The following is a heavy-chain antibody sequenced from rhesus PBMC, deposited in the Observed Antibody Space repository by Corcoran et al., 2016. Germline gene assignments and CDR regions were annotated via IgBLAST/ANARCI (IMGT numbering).Heavy chain of an antibody. Sequence: EVQLVETGGGLVQPGGSLKLSCAASGITFSSYGMSWVRQAPGEGLEWVSAINSGGGSTYYADSVQGRFTISRDNSKNTLSLQMNSLRAEDTAVYYCAKGPYSGTLGYWGQGVLVTVSS. CDR3: AKGPYSGTLGY. D-gene: IGHD5-24*01. CDR2: INSGGGST. CDR1: GITFSSYG. V-gene: IGHV3S5*01. J-gene: IGHJ4*01.